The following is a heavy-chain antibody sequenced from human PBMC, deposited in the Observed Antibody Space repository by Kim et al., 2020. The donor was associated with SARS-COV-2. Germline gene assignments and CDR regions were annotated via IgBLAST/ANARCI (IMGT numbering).Heavy chain of an antibody. V-gene: IGHV3-21*01. Sequence: GGSLRLSCAASGFTFSSYSMNWVRQAPGKGLEWVSSISSSSSYIYYADSVKGRFTISRDNAKNSLYLQMNSLRAEDTAVYYCARGLRLATIPSFDYWGQGTLVTVSS. CDR1: GFTFSSYS. J-gene: IGHJ4*02. CDR2: ISSSSSYI. D-gene: IGHD5-12*01. CDR3: ARGLRLATIPSFDY.